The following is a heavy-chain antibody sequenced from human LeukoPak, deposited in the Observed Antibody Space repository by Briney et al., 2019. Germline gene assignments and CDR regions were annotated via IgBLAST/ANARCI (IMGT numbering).Heavy chain of an antibody. V-gene: IGHV3-21*01. CDR2: ISSSSTYI. D-gene: IGHD4-17*01. CDR1: GFTFSSYS. CDR3: ARDGSTVTTFDY. J-gene: IGHJ4*02. Sequence: PGGSLRLSCAASGFTFSSYSINWVRQAPGKGLEWVSSISSSSTYIYYADSVKGRFTISRDNAKNSLYLQMNSLRAEDTAVYYCARDGSTVTTFDYWGQGTLVTVSS.